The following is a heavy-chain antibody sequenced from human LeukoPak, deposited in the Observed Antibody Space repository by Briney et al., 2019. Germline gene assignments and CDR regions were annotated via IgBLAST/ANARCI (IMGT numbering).Heavy chain of an antibody. V-gene: IGHV3-7*03. CDR2: INQDGGEI. CDR3: AKDYGDYYFDY. D-gene: IGHD4-17*01. Sequence: GGSLRLSCAASGFTFSSSWMTWVRQAPGKGLEWVASINQDGGEIHYVDSVKGRFTISRDNAKNSLYLQMNSLRAEDTAVYYCAKDYGDYYFDYWGQGTLVTVSS. J-gene: IGHJ4*02. CDR1: GFTFSSSW.